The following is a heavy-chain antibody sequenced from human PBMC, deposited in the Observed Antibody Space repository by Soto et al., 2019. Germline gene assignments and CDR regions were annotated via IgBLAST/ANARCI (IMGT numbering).Heavy chain of an antibody. V-gene: IGHV4-39*01. CDR1: GGSISSSSYY. CDR2: IYYSGST. D-gene: IGHD3-16*01. J-gene: IGHJ4*02. Sequence: SETLSLTCTVSGGSISSSSYYWGWIRQPPGKGLEWIGSIYYSGSTYYNPSLKSRVTISVDTSKNQFSLKLSSVTAADTAVYYCARRAGWFGGVIGYYFDYWGQGTLVTVSS. CDR3: ARRAGWFGGVIGYYFDY.